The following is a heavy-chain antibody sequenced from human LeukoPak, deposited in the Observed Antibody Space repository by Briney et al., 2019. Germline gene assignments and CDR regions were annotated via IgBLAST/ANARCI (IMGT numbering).Heavy chain of an antibody. V-gene: IGHV3-30*02. Sequence: QAGGSLRLSCAASGFTFSSYGMHWVRQAPGKGLEWVAFIRYDGSNKYYADSVKGRFTISRDSSKNTLYLQMNSLRAEDTAVYYCAKMRLTSLYLFDYWGQGTLVTVSS. CDR1: GFTFSSYG. D-gene: IGHD2-8*01. CDR3: AKMRLTSLYLFDY. J-gene: IGHJ4*02. CDR2: IRYDGSNK.